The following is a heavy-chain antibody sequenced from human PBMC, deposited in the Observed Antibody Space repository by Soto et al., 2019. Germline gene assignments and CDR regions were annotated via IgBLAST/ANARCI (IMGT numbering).Heavy chain of an antibody. V-gene: IGHV3-30*18. CDR2: ISYGGSNK. Sequence: GGSLRLSCAASGFTFSSYGMHWVRQAPGKGLEWVAVISYGGSNKYYADSVKGRFTISRDNSKNKLNLQMNNLRAEDTAVYYCAKDNCISTSCYRLYNWFDPWGQGT. CDR3: AKDNCISTSCYRLYNWFDP. J-gene: IGHJ5*02. CDR1: GFTFSSYG. D-gene: IGHD2-2*01.